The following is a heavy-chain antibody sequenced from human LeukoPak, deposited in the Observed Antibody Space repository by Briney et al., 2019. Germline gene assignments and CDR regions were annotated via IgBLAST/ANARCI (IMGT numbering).Heavy chain of an antibody. V-gene: IGHV4-39*07. CDR2: IYYSGST. CDR3: ARIWWSVALDY. Sequence: PSETLSLTCTVSGGSISSSSYYWGWIRQPPGKGLEWIGSIYYSGSTYYNPSLKSRVTISVDTSKNQFSLKLSSVTAADTAVYYCARIWWSVALDYWGQGTLVTVSS. D-gene: IGHD6-19*01. J-gene: IGHJ4*02. CDR1: GGSISSSSYY.